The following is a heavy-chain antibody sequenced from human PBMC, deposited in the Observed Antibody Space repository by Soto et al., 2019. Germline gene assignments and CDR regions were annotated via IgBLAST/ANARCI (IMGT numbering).Heavy chain of an antibody. V-gene: IGHV3-33*01. CDR2: IWYDGSNK. CDR1: GFTFSSYG. Sequence: GSLRLSCAASGFTFSSYGMHWVRQAPGKGLEWAAVIWYDGSNKYYADSVKGRFTISRDNSKNTLYLQMNSLRAEDTAVYYCARDPYYYDSSGYIDYWGQGTLVTVSS. CDR3: ARDPYYYDSSGYIDY. D-gene: IGHD3-22*01. J-gene: IGHJ4*02.